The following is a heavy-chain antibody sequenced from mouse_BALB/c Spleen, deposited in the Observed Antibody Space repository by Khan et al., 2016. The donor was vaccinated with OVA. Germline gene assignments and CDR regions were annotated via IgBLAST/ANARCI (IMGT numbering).Heavy chain of an antibody. Sequence: EVELVESGGGLVQPGGSRKLSCAASGFTFSNFGMHWVRQAPEKGLEWVAFISSGSSTIYYADTVKGRFTISRDNHKNTLFLQMTSLRSEDTAIYYCASDYYVNFDYWGQGTTLTVSS. V-gene: IGHV5-17*02. J-gene: IGHJ2*01. CDR2: ISSGSSTI. D-gene: IGHD1-1*01. CDR1: GFTFSNFG. CDR3: ASDYYVNFDY.